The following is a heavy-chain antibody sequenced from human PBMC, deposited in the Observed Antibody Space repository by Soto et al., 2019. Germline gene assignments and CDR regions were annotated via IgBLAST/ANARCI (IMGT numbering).Heavy chain of an antibody. CDR2: ISGSGGST. J-gene: IGHJ4*02. D-gene: IGHD6-19*01. V-gene: IGHV3-23*01. CDR1: GFTFSSYA. CDR3: AKDLLHFTSTAVAGTGYFDY. Sequence: GGSLRLSCAASGFTFSSYAMSWVRQAPGKGLEWVSAISGSGGSTYYADSVKGRFTITRDNSKNTRYLQMNSLRAEATAVYYCAKDLLHFTSTAVAGTGYFDYWGQGTLVTVSS.